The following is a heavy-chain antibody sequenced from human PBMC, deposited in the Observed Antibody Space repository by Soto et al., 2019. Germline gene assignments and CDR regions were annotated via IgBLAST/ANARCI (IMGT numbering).Heavy chain of an antibody. D-gene: IGHD3-10*01. CDR2: ISVSGGST. V-gene: IGHV3-23*01. CDR1: GFTFSSYA. J-gene: IGHJ6*03. CDR3: AKEAWVGYCMDV. Sequence: GGSLRLSCAASGFTFSSYALSWVRQAPGKGLEWVSTISVSGGSTYYADSVKGRFTISRDNSKNTLYLQMNSLRAEDTAVYYCAKEAWVGYCMDVWGKGTTVTVSS.